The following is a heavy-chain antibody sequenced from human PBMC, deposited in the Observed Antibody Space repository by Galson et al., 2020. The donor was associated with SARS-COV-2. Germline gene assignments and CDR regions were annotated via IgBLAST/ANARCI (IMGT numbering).Heavy chain of an antibody. CDR3: VKDYYGSVDEIAILLN. D-gene: IGHD2-21*01. J-gene: IGHJ4*02. V-gene: IGHV3-64D*08. Sequence: TGGSLRLSCSGSGFTFRSHAMHWVRQAPGKGLEYVSGINNNGGGTYYADSVKGGFTISRDNSRNTLYLQMSSLRAEDTAVYFCVKDYYGSVDEIAILLNWGQGTLVTVSS. CDR1: GFTFRSHA. CDR2: INNNGGGT.